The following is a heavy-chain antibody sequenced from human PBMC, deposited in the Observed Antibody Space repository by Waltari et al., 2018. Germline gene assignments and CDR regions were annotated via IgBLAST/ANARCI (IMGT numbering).Heavy chain of an antibody. CDR3: ARGSVANP. J-gene: IGHJ5*02. CDR2: ISNSCDTV. D-gene: IGHD6-19*01. CDR1: GFIFSDFY. Sequence: QAQLVESGGGLVRPGGSLRLSCTASGFIFSDFYMSWIRQPPGKGLEWIAYISNSCDTVYYADSVKGRFAVSRDNADNSMFLQMNSLRGNDTAVYYCARGSVANPWGQGALVVVSS. V-gene: IGHV3-11*04.